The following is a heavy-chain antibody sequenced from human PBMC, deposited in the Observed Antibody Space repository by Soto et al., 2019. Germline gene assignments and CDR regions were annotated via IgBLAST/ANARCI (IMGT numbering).Heavy chain of an antibody. CDR1: GGSISSYY. J-gene: IGHJ6*03. CDR3: ARCFRGVDFYYYYYYMDV. D-gene: IGHD3-10*01. Sequence: SETLSLTCTVSGGSISSYYWSWIRQPPGKGLEWIGYIYYSGSTNYNPSLKSRVTISVDTSKNQFSLKLSSVTAADTAVYYCARCFRGVDFYYYYYYMDVWGKGTTVTVSS. V-gene: IGHV4-59*08. CDR2: IYYSGST.